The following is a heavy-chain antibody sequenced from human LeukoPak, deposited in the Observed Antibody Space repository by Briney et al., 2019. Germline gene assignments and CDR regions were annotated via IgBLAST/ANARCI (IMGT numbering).Heavy chain of an antibody. D-gene: IGHD4-23*01. Sequence: GESLKISCKGSGYSFTSYWIGWVRQMPGKGLEWMGIIYPGDSDTRYSPSFQGQVTISADKSISTAYLQWSSLKASDTAMYYCASISDYGGNKDAFDIWGQGTMVTVSS. CDR2: IYPGDSDT. CDR1: GYSFTSYW. J-gene: IGHJ3*02. V-gene: IGHV5-51*01. CDR3: ASISDYGGNKDAFDI.